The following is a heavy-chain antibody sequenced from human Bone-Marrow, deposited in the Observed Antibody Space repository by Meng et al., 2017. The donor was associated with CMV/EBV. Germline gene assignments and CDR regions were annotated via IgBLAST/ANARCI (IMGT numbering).Heavy chain of an antibody. J-gene: IGHJ6*02. V-gene: IGHV3-30*04. Sequence: GGSLRLSCAASGFTFSSYAMHWVRQAPGKGLEWVAVISYDGSNKYYADSVKGRFTISRDNSKNTLYLQMNSLRAEDTAVYYCAKVQRELLWFGELLLIGMDVWGQGTTVTVSS. CDR2: ISYDGSNK. CDR3: AKVQRELLWFGELLLIGMDV. CDR1: GFTFSSYA. D-gene: IGHD3-10*01.